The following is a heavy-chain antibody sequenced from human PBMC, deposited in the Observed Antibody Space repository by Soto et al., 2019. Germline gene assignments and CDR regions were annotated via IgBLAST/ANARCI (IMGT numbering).Heavy chain of an antibody. J-gene: IGHJ4*01. CDR1: GYPFNTYY. CDR2: IHPSGGGS. CDR3: ARGGHIAVVTDSFDS. Sequence: ASVKVSCKSPGYPFNTYYLHWVRQAPGQGLEWMGMIHPSGGGSTYAQKFLGRVTMTMDSSTSTVFMELTSLRSADTAVYYCARGGHIAVVTDSFDSWG. D-gene: IGHD2-21*02. V-gene: IGHV1-46*02.